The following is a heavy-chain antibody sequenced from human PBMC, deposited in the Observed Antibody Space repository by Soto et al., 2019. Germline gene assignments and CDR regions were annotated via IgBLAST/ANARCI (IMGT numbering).Heavy chain of an antibody. CDR1: GFTFSSYG. J-gene: IGHJ4*02. CDR2: ISYDGSNK. D-gene: IGHD6-6*01. CDR3: AFGRWPGSSFDY. V-gene: IGHV3-30*03. Sequence: GGSLRLSCAASGFTFSSYGMHWVRQAPGKGLEWVAVISYDGSNKYYADSVKGRFTISRDNSKNTQYLQMNSLRAEDTAVYYCAFGRWPGSSFDYWGQGTLVTVSS.